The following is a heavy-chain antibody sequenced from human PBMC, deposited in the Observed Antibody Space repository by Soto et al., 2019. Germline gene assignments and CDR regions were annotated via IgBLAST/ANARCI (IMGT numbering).Heavy chain of an antibody. CDR3: ARGYDSSGYYKYYYYYYGMDV. CDR1: GDSVSSNSAA. V-gene: IGHV6-1*01. Sequence: SQTLSLTCAISGDSVSSNSAAWNWIRQSPSRGLEWLGRTYYRSKWYNDYAVSVKSRITINPDTSKNQFSLQLNSVTPEDTAVYYCARGYDSSGYYKYYYYYYGMDVWGQGTTVTVSS. CDR2: TYYRSKWYN. D-gene: IGHD3-22*01. J-gene: IGHJ6*02.